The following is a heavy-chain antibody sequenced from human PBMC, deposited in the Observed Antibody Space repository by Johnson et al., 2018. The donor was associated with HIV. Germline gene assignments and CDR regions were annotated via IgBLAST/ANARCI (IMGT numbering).Heavy chain of an antibody. CDR1: GFSFSDYF. J-gene: IGHJ3*02. CDR2: ISSSGTTI. V-gene: IGHV3-11*04. D-gene: IGHD7-27*01. CDR3: AKTTRGNWGSCFDI. Sequence: QVQLVESGGGLVKPGGSLRLSCAASGFSFSDYFMSWIRQAPGKGLECISYISSSGTTIYYTDSVKGRFTISRDNAKNSLYLQLNSLRAEDTSLYYCAKTTRGNWGSCFDIWGQGTMVTVSS.